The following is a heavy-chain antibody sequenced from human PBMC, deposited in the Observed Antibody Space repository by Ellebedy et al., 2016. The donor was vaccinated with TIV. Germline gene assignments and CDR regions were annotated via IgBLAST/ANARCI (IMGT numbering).Heavy chain of an antibody. Sequence: GESLKISXAASGFTFSNSGMTWVRQAPGKGLEWVATIVSSGREAYYADPLKGRFTISRDNAMNSVYLQLNSLSVEDTAVYYCTRDGSEWSRDYWGQGTLITVSS. V-gene: IGHV3-21*06. J-gene: IGHJ4*02. CDR3: TRDGSEWSRDY. D-gene: IGHD3-3*01. CDR1: GFTFSNSG. CDR2: IVSSGREA.